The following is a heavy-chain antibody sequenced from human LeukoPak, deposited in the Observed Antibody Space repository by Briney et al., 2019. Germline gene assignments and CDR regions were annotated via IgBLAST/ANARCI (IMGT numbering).Heavy chain of an antibody. J-gene: IGHJ4*02. CDR1: GFTFTNYA. CDR2: ISASGVMT. Sequence: GGSLRLSCAASGFTFTNYAMTWVRQAPGKGLEWVSSISASGVMTYYADSVKGRFTISRDNSKNTLFLQMNSLRTEDTAVYYCARLVGGPGCWGQGTLVTVSS. D-gene: IGHD4-23*01. V-gene: IGHV3-23*01. CDR3: ARLVGGPGC.